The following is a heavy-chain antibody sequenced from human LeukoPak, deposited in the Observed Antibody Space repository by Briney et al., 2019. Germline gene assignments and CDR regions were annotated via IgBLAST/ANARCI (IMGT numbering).Heavy chain of an antibody. V-gene: IGHV4-59*01. CDR2: IYYSGST. D-gene: IGHD4-17*01. J-gene: IGHJ5*02. CDR3: AREGDYGDYGNWFDP. Sequence: SETLSLTCTVSGGSISSYDWSWIRQPPGKGLEWIGYIYYSGSTNYNPSLKSRVTISVDTSKNQFSLKLSSVTAADTAVYYCAREGDYGDYGNWFDPWGQGTLVTVSS. CDR1: GGSISSYD.